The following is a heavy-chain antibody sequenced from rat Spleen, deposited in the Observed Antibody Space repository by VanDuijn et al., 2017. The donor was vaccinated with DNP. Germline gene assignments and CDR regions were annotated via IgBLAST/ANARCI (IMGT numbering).Heavy chain of an antibody. V-gene: IGHV5-20*01. CDR2: ISYDGGST. CDR3: TTGSSDY. CDR1: GFTFSNSD. J-gene: IGHJ2*01. D-gene: IGHD5-1*01. Sequence: EVQLVQSGGGLVQPGRSLKLSCAASGFTFSNSDMVWVRQTPTKGLEWVASISYDGGSTYYRDSVKGRFTISRDNAKSSLYLQMDSLRSEDTATYYCTTGSSDYWGQGVMVTVSS.